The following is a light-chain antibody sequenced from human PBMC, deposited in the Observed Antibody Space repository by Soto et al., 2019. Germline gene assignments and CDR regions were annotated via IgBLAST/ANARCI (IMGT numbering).Light chain of an antibody. CDR2: DAS. J-gene: IGKJ2*01. CDR1: QDISKY. V-gene: IGKV1-33*01. CDR3: QQYDNLPHT. Sequence: DIQMTQSPSSLSASVGARVTITCQASQDISKYLNWYQQKPGKAPKLLIYDASHLQTGVPSRFSGSGSGTDFTFTIRSLRPEDIATYYCQQYDNLPHTFGQGTNLEI.